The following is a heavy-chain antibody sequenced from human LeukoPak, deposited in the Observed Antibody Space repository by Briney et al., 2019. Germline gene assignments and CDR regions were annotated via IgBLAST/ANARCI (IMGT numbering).Heavy chain of an antibody. Sequence: PGRSLRLSCAASGFTFTTYGMHWVRQAPGKGLEWVAVISYDGSNKYYADSVKGRFTISRDNSKNTLYLQMNSLRAEDTALYYCGRDLGEPRSSGWHGVDYWGQGTLVTVSS. J-gene: IGHJ4*02. CDR1: GFTFTTYG. CDR2: ISYDGSNK. CDR3: GRDLGEPRSSGWHGVDY. D-gene: IGHD6-19*01. V-gene: IGHV3-30*03.